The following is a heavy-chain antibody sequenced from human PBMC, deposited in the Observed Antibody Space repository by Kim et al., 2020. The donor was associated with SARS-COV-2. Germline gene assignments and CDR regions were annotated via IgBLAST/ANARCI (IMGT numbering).Heavy chain of an antibody. J-gene: IGHJ4*02. CDR3: AKDYALVDIVGTRIDY. D-gene: IGHD5-12*01. Sequence: GGSLRLSCAASGFTFSSYGMHWVRQAPGKGLEWVAVISYDGSNKYYADSVKGRFTISRDNSKNSLYLQMNSLRAEDTAVYYCAKDYALVDIVGTRIDYWGQGTLVTVSS. CDR2: ISYDGSNK. V-gene: IGHV3-30*18. CDR1: GFTFSSYG.